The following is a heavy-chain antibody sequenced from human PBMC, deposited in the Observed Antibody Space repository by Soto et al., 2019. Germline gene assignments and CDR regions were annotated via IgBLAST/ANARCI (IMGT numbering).Heavy chain of an antibody. V-gene: IGHV1-18*01. CDR1: GFTFTRSA. Sequence: ASVNVSCKASGFTFTRSAMHWVRQAPGQRLEWMGWISTYNGDTNYAQTFQGRVTMTTDTSTSTVHMEVRSLRSDDTAVYYCAREGVAPYYYYGMDVWGQGTPVTVSS. CDR3: AREGVAPYYYYGMDV. D-gene: IGHD5-12*01. CDR2: ISTYNGDT. J-gene: IGHJ6*02.